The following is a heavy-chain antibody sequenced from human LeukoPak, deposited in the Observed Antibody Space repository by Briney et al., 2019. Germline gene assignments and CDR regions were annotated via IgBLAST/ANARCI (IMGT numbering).Heavy chain of an antibody. V-gene: IGHV4-39*01. J-gene: IGHJ4*02. D-gene: IGHD6-19*01. Sequence: SETLSLTCTVSGGSIRSSSYYWGWIHQPPGKGLEWIGSIYYSGSTYYNASLKSRGTISVDTSKNQFSLKLNSVTAADTAVYFCARQVVAVAGTGYFDYWGQGTLVTVSS. CDR2: IYYSGST. CDR1: GGSIRSSSYY. CDR3: ARQVVAVAGTGYFDY.